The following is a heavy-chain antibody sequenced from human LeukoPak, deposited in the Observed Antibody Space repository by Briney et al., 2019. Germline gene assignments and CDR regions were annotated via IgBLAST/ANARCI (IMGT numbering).Heavy chain of an antibody. D-gene: IGHD6-19*01. Sequence: PGGSLRLSCVAYGFNFRDYSMNWVRQAPGKGLEWVSAISGSGGSTYYADSVKGRFTISRDNSKNTLYLQMNSLRAEDTAVYYCAKGGGSGWYVRYYFDYWGQGTLVTVSS. CDR3: AKGGGSGWYVRYYFDY. CDR1: GFNFRDYS. J-gene: IGHJ4*02. V-gene: IGHV3-23*01. CDR2: ISGSGGST.